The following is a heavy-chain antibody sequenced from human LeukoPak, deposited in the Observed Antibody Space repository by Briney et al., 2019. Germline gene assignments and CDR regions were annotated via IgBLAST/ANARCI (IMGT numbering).Heavy chain of an antibody. J-gene: IGHJ4*02. CDR3: ARDMIHYDFWSGYYPSPGFDY. Sequence: GRSLRLSCAASGFTFSSDGMHWVRQAPGKGLEWVAVIWYDGSNKYYADSVKGRFTISRDNSKNTLYLQMNSLRAEDTAVYYCARDMIHYDFWSGYYPSPGFDYWGQGTLVTVSS. V-gene: IGHV3-33*01. D-gene: IGHD3-3*01. CDR1: GFTFSSDG. CDR2: IWYDGSNK.